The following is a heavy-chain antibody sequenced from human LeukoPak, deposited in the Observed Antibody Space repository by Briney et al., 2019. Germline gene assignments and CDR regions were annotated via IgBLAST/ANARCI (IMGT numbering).Heavy chain of an antibody. CDR1: GYTFTGYY. V-gene: IGHV1-2*02. D-gene: IGHD5-12*01. J-gene: IGHJ6*03. CDR2: INPNSGGT. Sequence: ASVKVSCKASGYTFTGYYMHWLRQAPGQGLEWMGWINPNSGGTNYAQKFQGRVTITRDTPISTAYMELSRLRSDDTAVYYCARGYSDYLNPYYYMDVWGKGTTVTVSS. CDR3: ARGYSDYLNPYYYMDV.